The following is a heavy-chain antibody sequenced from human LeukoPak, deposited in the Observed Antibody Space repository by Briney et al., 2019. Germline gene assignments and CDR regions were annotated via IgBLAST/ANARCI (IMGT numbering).Heavy chain of an antibody. Sequence: ASVGVSCKASGYSFILYGISWVRQAPGQGPEWMGWISTSTGDTKYTQKFQGRVTLTTDTSTSAAYMELSSLRSDDTAVYYCARDDNYGIFVNVDYWGQGTLVTVSS. V-gene: IGHV1-18*01. CDR2: ISTSTGDT. J-gene: IGHJ4*02. CDR1: GYSFILYG. CDR3: ARDDNYGIFVNVDY. D-gene: IGHD4-11*01.